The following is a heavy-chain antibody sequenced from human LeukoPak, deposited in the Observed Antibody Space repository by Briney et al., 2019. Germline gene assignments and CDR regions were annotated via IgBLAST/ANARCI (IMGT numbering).Heavy chain of an antibody. CDR1: GFTFSNAW. D-gene: IGHD4-17*01. Sequence: GGSLRLSCAASGFTFSNAWMGWVRQAPGKGLEWVANIKQDGSEKYYVDSVKGRFTISRDNAKNSLYLQMNSLRAEDTAVYYCARERFYGDYFDYWGQGTLVIVSS. CDR2: IKQDGSEK. CDR3: ARERFYGDYFDY. V-gene: IGHV3-7*01. J-gene: IGHJ4*02.